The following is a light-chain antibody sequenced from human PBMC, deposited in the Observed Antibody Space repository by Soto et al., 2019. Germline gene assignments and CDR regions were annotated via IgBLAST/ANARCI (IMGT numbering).Light chain of an antibody. V-gene: IGKV3-15*01. CDR2: GAS. J-gene: IGKJ4*01. Sequence: EIVRTLCPGTRSVSKGERTTLSCRASQSVSSNLAWYQQKPGQAPRLLIYGASTRATGIPARFSGSGSGTDFTLTISSLHSEDLAVHYCQQYNAWPLNPFGGGPKVAIK. CDR3: QQYNAWPLNP. CDR1: QSVSSN.